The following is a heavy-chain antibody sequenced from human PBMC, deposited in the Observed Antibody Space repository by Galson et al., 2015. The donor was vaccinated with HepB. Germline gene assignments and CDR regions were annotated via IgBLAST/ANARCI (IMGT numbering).Heavy chain of an antibody. D-gene: IGHD1-26*01. Sequence: SETLSLTCTVSGGSISSSSYYWVWIRQPPGKGLEWIGSIYYSGSTYYNPSLKSRVTISVDTSKNQFSLKLSSVTAADTAVYYCARDSRSYLVYFDYWGQGTLVTVSS. CDR1: GGSISSSSYY. V-gene: IGHV4-39*01. J-gene: IGHJ4*02. CDR2: IYYSGST. CDR3: ARDSRSYLVYFDY.